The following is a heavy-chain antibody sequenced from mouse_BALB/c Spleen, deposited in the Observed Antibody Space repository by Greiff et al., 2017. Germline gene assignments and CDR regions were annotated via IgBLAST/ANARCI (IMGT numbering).Heavy chain of an antibody. Sequence: EVKLMESGGGLVKPGGSLKLSCAASGFTFSSYAMSWVRQSPEKRLEWVAEISSGGSYTYYPDTVTGRFTISRDNAKNTLYLEMSSLRSEDTAMYYCARSYGNYLYYAMDYWGQGTSVTVSS. CDR1: GFTFSSYA. CDR3: ARSYGNYLYYAMDY. V-gene: IGHV5-9-4*01. D-gene: IGHD2-1*01. J-gene: IGHJ4*01. CDR2: ISSGGSYT.